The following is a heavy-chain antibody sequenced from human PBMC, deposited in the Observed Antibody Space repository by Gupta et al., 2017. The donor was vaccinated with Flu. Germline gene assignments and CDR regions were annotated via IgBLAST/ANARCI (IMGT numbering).Heavy chain of an antibody. D-gene: IGHD3-22*01. CDR3: AHVDSSVGWAGWFDP. V-gene: IGHV2-5*02. J-gene: IGHJ5*02. CDR1: GFSLRTSGVG. Sequence: QITLKESGPTLVKPTQTLTLTCSFSGFSLRTSGVGVGWIRQPPGKALEWLALIFWDDDKRYRPSRKRRLTITKDTAKNHVVITMTKMETVETATYYCAHVDSSVGWAGWFDPGGHGTLVTVYS. CDR2: IFWDDDK.